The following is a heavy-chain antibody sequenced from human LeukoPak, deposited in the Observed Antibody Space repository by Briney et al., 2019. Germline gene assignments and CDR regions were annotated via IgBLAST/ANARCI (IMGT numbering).Heavy chain of an antibody. V-gene: IGHV4-61*02. CDR3: ARESNYYFNWFDP. J-gene: IGHJ5*02. Sequence: SGTLSLTCTVSGGSISSGSYYWSWIRQPAGKGLEWIGRIYTSGSTNYNPSLKSRVTISVDTSKNQFSLKLSSVTAADTAVYYCARESNYYFNWFDPWGQGTLVTVSS. CDR1: GGSISSGSYY. CDR2: IYTSGST. D-gene: IGHD2/OR15-2a*01.